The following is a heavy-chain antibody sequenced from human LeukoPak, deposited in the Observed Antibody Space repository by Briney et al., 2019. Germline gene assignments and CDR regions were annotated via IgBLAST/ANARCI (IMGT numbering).Heavy chain of an antibody. V-gene: IGHV1-69*05. J-gene: IGHJ5*02. CDR2: IIPIFGTA. CDR1: GSTFSSYA. CDR3: AGRHDFWSGYGLVIT. Sequence: ASVKVSCKASGSTFSSYAISWVRQAPGQGLEWMGGIIPIFGTANYAQKFQGRVTITTDESTSTAYMELSSLRSEDTAVYYCAGRHDFWSGYGLVITWGQGTLVTVSS. D-gene: IGHD3-3*01.